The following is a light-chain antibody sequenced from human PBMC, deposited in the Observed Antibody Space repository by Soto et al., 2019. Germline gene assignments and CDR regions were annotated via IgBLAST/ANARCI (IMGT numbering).Light chain of an antibody. CDR3: LAYGRGGALL. CDR1: NTDVGGHHY. J-gene: IGLJ3*02. CDR2: EVD. Sequence: QSVLTQPASVSGSPGQSISISCTGTNTDVGGHHYVSWYQQHPGRAPKLVIYEVDNRPSNVPARFSGSKRGNTASLTISGLQSEDDADYYCLAYGRGGALLFGGGTKVTVL. V-gene: IGLV2-14*03.